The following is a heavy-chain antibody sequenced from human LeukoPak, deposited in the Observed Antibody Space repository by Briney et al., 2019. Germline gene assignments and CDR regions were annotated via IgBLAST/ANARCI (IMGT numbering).Heavy chain of an antibody. V-gene: IGHV3-23*01. CDR1: GFTFSSYA. D-gene: IGHD3-22*01. CDR2: ISGSGGST. CDR3: AKVPRDSSGYYYDY. J-gene: IGHJ4*02. Sequence: GGSLRLSCAASGFTFSSYAMSWVRQAPGKGLEWVSAISGSGGSTYYADSVKGRFTISRDNSKNTLYLQMNSLRAEDTAAYYCAKVPRDSSGYYYDYWGQGTLVTVSS.